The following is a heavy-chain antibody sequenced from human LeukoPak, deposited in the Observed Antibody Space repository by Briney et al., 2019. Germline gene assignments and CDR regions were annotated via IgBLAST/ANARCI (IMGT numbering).Heavy chain of an antibody. CDR1: RGTFSSYA. Sequence: ASVKVSCKASRGTFSSYAINWVRQAPGQGLEWMGGIIPIFGTANYAQKFQGRVTITADESTSTAYMELRSLRSDDTAVYYCARDDYGDSKGRFDPWGQGTLVTVSS. V-gene: IGHV1-69*13. J-gene: IGHJ5*02. D-gene: IGHD4-17*01. CDR2: IIPIFGTA. CDR3: ARDDYGDSKGRFDP.